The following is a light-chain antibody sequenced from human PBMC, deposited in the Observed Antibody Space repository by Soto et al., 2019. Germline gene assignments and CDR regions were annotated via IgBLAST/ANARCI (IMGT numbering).Light chain of an antibody. V-gene: IGKV3-11*01. CDR1: QSVGNF. J-gene: IGKJ4*01. Sequence: EIVLTQSPATLSFSPGERATLSCRASQSVGNFLAWYQQKPGQAPRLLIYDASNRATGIPARFSGNGSGTDFTLTISSLEPADVAVYYCQQRTNWPPSLTFGGGTEMEIK. CDR3: QQRTNWPPSLT. CDR2: DAS.